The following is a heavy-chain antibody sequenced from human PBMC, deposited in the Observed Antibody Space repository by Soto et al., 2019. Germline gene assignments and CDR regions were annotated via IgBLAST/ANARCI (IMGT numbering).Heavy chain of an antibody. V-gene: IGHV1-18*01. D-gene: IGHD3-3*01. J-gene: IGHJ4*02. CDR2: ISAYNGNT. CDR3: ARDRSPYYDFWSGYYP. CDR1: GYTFTSYG. Sequence: QVQLVQSGAEVKKPGASVKVSCKASGYTFTSYGISWVRQAPGQGREWMGWISAYNGNTNYAQKLPGRVTKTTDTTTSTAYMELRSLRFDDTAVYYCARDRSPYYDFWSGYYPWGQGTLVTVSS.